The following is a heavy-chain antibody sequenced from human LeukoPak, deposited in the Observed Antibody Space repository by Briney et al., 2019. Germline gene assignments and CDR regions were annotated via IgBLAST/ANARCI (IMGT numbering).Heavy chain of an antibody. Sequence: SETLSLTCAVYGGSFSGYYWSWIRQPPGKGLEWIGYMYYSGNTNYNPSLKSRLTTSLDTSKNQFSLKLSSVTAADTAVYYCARGKYYFDYWGQGTLVTVSS. J-gene: IGHJ4*02. CDR1: GGSFSGYY. CDR2: MYYSGNT. CDR3: ARGKYYFDY. V-gene: IGHV4-59*01.